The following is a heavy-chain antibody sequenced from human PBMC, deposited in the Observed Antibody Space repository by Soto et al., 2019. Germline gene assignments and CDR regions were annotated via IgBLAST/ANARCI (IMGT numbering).Heavy chain of an antibody. CDR3: TGDGEDSSSYYVGYSEQ. Sequence: GGSLRLSCAASGFTFRNAWMIWVRQVPGKGLEWVGRIKSKIDGETTDYASHVKGRFAISRDDSRNTLFVQMNSLRLEETAPYHCTGDGEDSSSYYVGYSEQWDQETQDTTSS. CDR1: GFTFRNAW. CDR2: IKSKIDGETT. V-gene: IGHV3-15*01. D-gene: IGHD3-10*02. J-gene: IGHJ4*01.